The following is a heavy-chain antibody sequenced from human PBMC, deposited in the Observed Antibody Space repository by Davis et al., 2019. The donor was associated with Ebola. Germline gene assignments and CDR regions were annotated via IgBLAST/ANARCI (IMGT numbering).Heavy chain of an antibody. CDR3: TSRRDGGNSNY. CDR2: IRSKANSYAT. V-gene: IGHV3-73*01. Sequence: GESLKISCAASVFTFSGSAMHWVRQASGKGLEWVGRIRSKANSYATAYAASVKGRFTISRDDSKNTAYLQMNSLKTEDTAVYYCTSRRDGGNSNYWGQGTLVTVSS. CDR1: VFTFSGSA. J-gene: IGHJ4*02. D-gene: IGHD4-23*01.